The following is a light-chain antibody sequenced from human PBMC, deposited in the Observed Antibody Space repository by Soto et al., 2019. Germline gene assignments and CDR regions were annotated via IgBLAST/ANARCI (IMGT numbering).Light chain of an antibody. Sequence: ETELTQSPGTLSLSPGERATLSCRASQSVRSRYLAWYQQKPGQAPRLLIYGASSRATGIPDRFSGSGSGTDLTLTISRLEPEEFAVYYCQQYGSSPQTFGQGTKVDIK. V-gene: IGKV3-20*01. CDR1: QSVRSRY. J-gene: IGKJ1*01. CDR2: GAS. CDR3: QQYGSSPQT.